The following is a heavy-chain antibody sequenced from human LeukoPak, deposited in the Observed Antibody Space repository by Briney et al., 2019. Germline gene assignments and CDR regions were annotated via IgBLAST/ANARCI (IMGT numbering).Heavy chain of an antibody. J-gene: IGHJ4*02. V-gene: IGHV3-30*04. Sequence: GGSLRLSCAVSGFTFSSYAMHWVRQAPGKGLEWVAVISYDGSNKYYADSVKGRFTISRDNSKNTLYLQMNSLRAEDTAVYYCARPRDGYYLDYWGQGTLVTVSS. CDR1: GFTFSSYA. D-gene: IGHD6-25*01. CDR3: ARPRDGYYLDY. CDR2: ISYDGSNK.